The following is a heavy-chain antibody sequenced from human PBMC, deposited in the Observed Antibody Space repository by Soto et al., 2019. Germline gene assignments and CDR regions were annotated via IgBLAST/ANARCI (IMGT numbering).Heavy chain of an antibody. CDR2: ISAYNGNT. Sequence: ASVKVSCKASGYTFTNYAFSWVRQAPGQGLESMGWISAYNGNTNYAQKLQGRVTMTTDTSTSTAYMELRSLRSDDTAVYYCARGGSGWYSDFWGQGTLVTVSS. CDR3: ARGGSGWYSDF. V-gene: IGHV1-18*01. CDR1: GYTFTNYA. J-gene: IGHJ4*02. D-gene: IGHD6-19*01.